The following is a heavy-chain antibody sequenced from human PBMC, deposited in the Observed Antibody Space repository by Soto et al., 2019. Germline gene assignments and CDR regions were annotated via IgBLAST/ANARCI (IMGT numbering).Heavy chain of an antibody. CDR3: ARRSSWYRGTYYYYGMDV. CDR1: GFTVSSNY. V-gene: IGHV3-53*01. CDR2: IYSGGST. J-gene: IGHJ6*02. D-gene: IGHD6-13*01. Sequence: EVQLVESGGGLIQPGGSLRLSCAASGFTVSSNYMSWVRQAPGKGLEWVSVIYSGGSTYYADSLKGRFTISRDNSKNTLYLQMNSLRAEDTAVYYCARRSSWYRGTYYYYGMDVWGQGTTVTVSS.